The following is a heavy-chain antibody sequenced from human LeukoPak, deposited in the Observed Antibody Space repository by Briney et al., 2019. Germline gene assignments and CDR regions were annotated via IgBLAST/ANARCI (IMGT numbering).Heavy chain of an antibody. D-gene: IGHD3-22*01. Sequence: GGSLRLSCAASGFTFSSYSMNWVRQAPGKGLEWVSSISSSSSYIYYADSVKGRFTISRDNAKNSLYLQMNSLRAEDTAVYYCARGIVVVTSSSRRPGGFIDYWGQGTLVTVSS. CDR1: GFTFSSYS. CDR2: ISSSSSYI. J-gene: IGHJ4*02. CDR3: ARGIVVVTSSSRRPGGFIDY. V-gene: IGHV3-21*01.